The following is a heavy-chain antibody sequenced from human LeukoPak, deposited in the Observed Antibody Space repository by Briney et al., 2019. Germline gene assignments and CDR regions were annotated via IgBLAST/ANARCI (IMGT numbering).Heavy chain of an antibody. D-gene: IGHD5-12*01. J-gene: IGHJ3*02. CDR1: GYTFTSYD. Sequence: GASVKASCKASGYTFTSYDINWVRQATGQGLEWMGWMNPNSGNTGYAQKFQGRVTMTTDTSTSTAYMELRSLRSDDTAVYYCATAMGGYGQGGVDAFDIWGQGTMVTVSS. CDR2: MNPNSGNT. CDR3: ATAMGGYGQGGVDAFDI. V-gene: IGHV1-8*01.